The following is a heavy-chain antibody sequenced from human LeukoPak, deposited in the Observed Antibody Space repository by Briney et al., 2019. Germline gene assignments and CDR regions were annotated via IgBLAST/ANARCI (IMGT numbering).Heavy chain of an antibody. V-gene: IGHV4-34*01. Sequence: SETLSLTCAVYGGSFSGYYWSWIRQPPGKGLEWIGEINHSGSTNYNPSLKSRVTISVDTSKNQSSLKLSSVTAADTAVYYCARGLRQLFDYWGQGTLVTVSS. J-gene: IGHJ4*02. CDR1: GGSFSGYY. D-gene: IGHD6-13*01. CDR2: INHSGST. CDR3: ARGLRQLFDY.